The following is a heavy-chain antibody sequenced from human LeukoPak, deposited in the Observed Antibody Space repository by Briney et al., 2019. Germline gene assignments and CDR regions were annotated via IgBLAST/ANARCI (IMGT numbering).Heavy chain of an antibody. CDR3: AREIGQRFGAFDI. CDR2: IYYSWST. V-gene: IGHV4-59*01. Sequence: PSDTLSLTCTLSGGSISSYYWSWIRQPPGKGLEWIGYIYYSWSTHYNPPLKSRVTISVDTSKHQYSLKLSSVTAADTAVYSCAREIGQRFGAFDIWGQGTMVTVSS. D-gene: IGHD3-10*01. J-gene: IGHJ3*02. CDR1: GGSISSYY.